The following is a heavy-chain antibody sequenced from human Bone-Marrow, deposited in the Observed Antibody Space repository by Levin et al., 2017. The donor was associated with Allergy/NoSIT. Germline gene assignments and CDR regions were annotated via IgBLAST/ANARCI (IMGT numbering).Heavy chain of an antibody. J-gene: IGHJ4*02. CDR3: AKDSKQWLGQYYFDY. CDR2: ISYDGSNK. V-gene: IGHV3-30*18. CDR1: GFTFSSYG. D-gene: IGHD6-19*01. Sequence: PGGSLRLSCAASGFTFSSYGMHWVRQAPGKGLEWVAVISYDGSNKYYADSVKGRFTISRDNSKNTLYLQMNSLRAEDTAVYYCAKDSKQWLGQYYFDYWGQGTLVTVSS.